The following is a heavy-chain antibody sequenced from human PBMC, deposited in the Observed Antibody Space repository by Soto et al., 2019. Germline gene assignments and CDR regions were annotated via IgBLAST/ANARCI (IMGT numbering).Heavy chain of an antibody. CDR1: GYSFTAYY. J-gene: IGHJ4*01. CDR2: VDPRSGAT. V-gene: IGHV1-2*02. Sequence: QVQLVQSGAEVKKPGASVKVSCKPFGYSFTAYYIHWVRQAPGQGLECLGWVDPRSGATKYAQRFQGRVIMTRDTSVHTVYMELSWLTSDDTAVYYCATDYYGAYAFWGQGTLVTVST. D-gene: IGHD4-17*01. CDR3: ATDYYGAYAF.